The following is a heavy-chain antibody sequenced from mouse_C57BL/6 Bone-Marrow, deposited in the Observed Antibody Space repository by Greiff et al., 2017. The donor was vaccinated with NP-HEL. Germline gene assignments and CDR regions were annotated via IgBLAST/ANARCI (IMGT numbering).Heavy chain of an antibody. Sequence: VQLQQPGAELVRPGTSVKLSCKASGYTFTSYWMHWVKQRPGQGLEWIGVIDPSDSYTNYNQKFKGKATLTVDTSSSTAYMQLSSLTSEDSAVYYCARDDYDAYWGQGTTLTVSS. CDR3: ARDDYDAY. CDR1: GYTFTSYW. CDR2: IDPSDSYT. D-gene: IGHD2-4*01. J-gene: IGHJ2*01. V-gene: IGHV1-59*01.